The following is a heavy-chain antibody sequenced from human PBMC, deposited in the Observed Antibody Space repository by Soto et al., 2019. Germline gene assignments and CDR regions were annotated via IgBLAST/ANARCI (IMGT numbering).Heavy chain of an antibody. V-gene: IGHV3-23*01. CDR2: ISGTGYNT. CDR3: ARSLGDHWDEYYFDY. Sequence: VQVLESGGDLVQPGGSLRISCAASGFTFTGYSMSWVRQAPGKGLEWVSGISGTGYNTYYADTVQGRFTISRDNSKNTLYLQMDSLRAEDTALYYCARSLGDHWDEYYFDYWGQGTLVTVSS. J-gene: IGHJ4*02. D-gene: IGHD1-1*01. CDR1: GFTFTGYS.